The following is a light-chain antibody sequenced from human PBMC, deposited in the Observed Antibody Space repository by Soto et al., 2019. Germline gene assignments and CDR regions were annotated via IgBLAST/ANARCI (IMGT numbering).Light chain of an antibody. CDR2: GAS. CDR1: QSVSSSN. V-gene: IGKV3-20*01. Sequence: IVLTQSPGTLSLSPGERATLSCRASQSVSSSNLAWYQQKPGQAPRLLIYGASSRAIGIPDRFSGSGSGTDFSLTISRLEPEDFAVYYCQQYGDSPRTFGQGTK. J-gene: IGKJ1*01. CDR3: QQYGDSPRT.